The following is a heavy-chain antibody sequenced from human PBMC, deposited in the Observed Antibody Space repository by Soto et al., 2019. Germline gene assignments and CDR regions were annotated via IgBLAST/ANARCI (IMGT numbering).Heavy chain of an antibody. CDR3: ARGPPIVGATRDFVWGDY. D-gene: IGHD1-26*01. CDR2: INHSGST. V-gene: IGHV4-34*01. J-gene: IGHJ4*02. Sequence: TSETLSLTCAVYGGSFSGSYWSWIRQPPWKGLEWIGEINHSGSTNYNPSLKSRVTISVDTSKNQLSLKLRSVTAADTAVYYCARGPPIVGATRDFVWGDYWGQGTLVTVSS. CDR1: GGSFSGSY.